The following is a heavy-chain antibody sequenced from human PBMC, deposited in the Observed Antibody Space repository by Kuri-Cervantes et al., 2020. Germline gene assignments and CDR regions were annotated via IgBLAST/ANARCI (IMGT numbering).Heavy chain of an antibody. Sequence: ESLKISCPVSGGSVSSGSYYWSWIRQPPGKGLEWIGYIYYSGSTNYNPSLKSRVTISVDTSKNQFSLKLSSVTAADTAVYYCARDRSSGYYNYYYGMDVWGQGTTVTVSS. CDR3: ARDRSSGYYNYYYGMDV. V-gene: IGHV4-61*01. J-gene: IGHJ6*02. D-gene: IGHD3-22*01. CDR2: IYYSGST. CDR1: GGSVSSGSYY.